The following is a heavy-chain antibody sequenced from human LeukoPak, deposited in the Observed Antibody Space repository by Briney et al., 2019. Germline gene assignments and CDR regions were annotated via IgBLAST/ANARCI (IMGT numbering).Heavy chain of an antibody. CDR3: ARQMATGSWFDY. CDR1: GGSFSGYY. J-gene: IGHJ4*02. V-gene: IGHV4-34*01. CDR2: VNHSGST. Sequence: SETLSLTCAVYGGSFSGYYWSWIRQPPGKGLEWIGEVNHSGSTNYNPSLKSRVTISVDTSKNQFSLKLSSVTAADTAVYYCARQMATGSWFDYWGQGTLVTVSS. D-gene: IGHD3-10*01.